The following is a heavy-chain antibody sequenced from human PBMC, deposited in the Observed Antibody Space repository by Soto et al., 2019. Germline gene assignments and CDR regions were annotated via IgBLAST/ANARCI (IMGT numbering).Heavy chain of an antibody. V-gene: IGHV4-30-2*01. D-gene: IGHD2-2*01. Sequence: SETLSVTWAVLDGSIRSGGYSWSWIRQPPGKGLEWIGYIYHSGSTYYNPSLKSRVTISVDRSKNQFSLKLSSVTAADTAVYYCARVPDRWGQGTLVTVSS. CDR1: DGSIRSGGYS. CDR2: IYHSGST. J-gene: IGHJ5*02. CDR3: ARVPDR.